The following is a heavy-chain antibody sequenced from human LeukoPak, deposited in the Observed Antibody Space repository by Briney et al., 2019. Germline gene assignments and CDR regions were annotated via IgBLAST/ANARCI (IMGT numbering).Heavy chain of an antibody. J-gene: IGHJ4*02. CDR3: AKDIPIAGIVGATSAMFDY. V-gene: IGHV3-23*01. Sequence: GGSLRLSCAASGFTFSSYAMSWVRQAPGKGLEWVSSISGSGGSTNYADSVKGRFTISRDNSKHTLYLQMNSLRAEDTAVYYCAKDIPIAGIVGATSAMFDYWGQGTLVTVSS. CDR2: ISGSGGST. CDR1: GFTFSSYA. D-gene: IGHD1-26*01.